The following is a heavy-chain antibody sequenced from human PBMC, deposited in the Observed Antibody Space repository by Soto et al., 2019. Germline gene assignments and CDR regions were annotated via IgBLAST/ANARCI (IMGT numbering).Heavy chain of an antibody. J-gene: IGHJ5*02. CDR3: GHGNQKTTYYYDSSGPRWFDP. CDR1: GFSLSTSGVG. CDR2: IYWNDDK. D-gene: IGHD3-22*01. Sequence: SGPTLVNPTQTLTLTCTFSGFSLSTSGVGVGWIRQPPGKALEWLALIYWNDDKRYSPSLKSRLTITKDTSKNQVVLTMTNMDPVNTATCYCGHGNQKTTYYYDSSGPRWFDPWGQGTLVTVSS. V-gene: IGHV2-5*01.